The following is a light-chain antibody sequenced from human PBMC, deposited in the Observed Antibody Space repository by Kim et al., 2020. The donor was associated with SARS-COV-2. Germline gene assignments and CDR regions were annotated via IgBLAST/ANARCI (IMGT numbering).Light chain of an antibody. Sequence: SYELTQPPSVSVSPGQTASITCSGDKLGDEYACWYQQKPGQSPVLVIYQDNKRPSGIPERFSGSNSGNTATLTISGTQAMDEADYYCQAWDSSTVVFGGGTKLNVL. CDR2: QDN. CDR3: QAWDSSTVV. J-gene: IGLJ3*02. V-gene: IGLV3-1*01. CDR1: KLGDEY.